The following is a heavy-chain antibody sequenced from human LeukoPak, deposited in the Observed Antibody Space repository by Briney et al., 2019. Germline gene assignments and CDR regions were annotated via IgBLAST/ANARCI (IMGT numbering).Heavy chain of an antibody. V-gene: IGHV3-9*01. CDR3: AKEMLGVYGMDV. D-gene: IGHD2-8*01. CDR1: GFTFDDYA. J-gene: IGHJ6*02. CDR2: ISWNSGSI. Sequence: PGRSLRLSCAASGFTFDDYAMHWVRQAPGKGLEWVSGISWNSGSIGYADSVKGRFTISRDNAKNSLYLQMNSLRAEDTALYYCAKEMLGVYGMDVWGQGTTVTVSS.